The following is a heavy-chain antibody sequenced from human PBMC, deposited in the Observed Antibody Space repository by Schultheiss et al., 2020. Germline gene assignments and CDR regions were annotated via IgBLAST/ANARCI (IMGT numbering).Heavy chain of an antibody. CDR1: GFTFSSYG. V-gene: IGHV1-24*01. CDR2: FDPEDGET. D-gene: IGHD6-19*01. J-gene: IGHJ5*02. Sequence: GESLKISCAASGFTFSSYGMHWVRQAPGKGLEWMGGFDPEDGETIYAQKFQGRVTMTEDTSTDTAYMELSSLRSEDTAVYYCAVGYSSGWPKNWFDPWGQGTLVTVSS. CDR3: AVGYSSGWPKNWFDP.